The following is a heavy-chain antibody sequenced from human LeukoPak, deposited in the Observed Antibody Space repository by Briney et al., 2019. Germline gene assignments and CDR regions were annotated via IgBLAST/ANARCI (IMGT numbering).Heavy chain of an antibody. J-gene: IGHJ4*02. CDR2: IYYRGGA. V-gene: IGHV4-31*03. CDR1: GASISSGGYY. Sequence: SQTLSLTCTVSGASISSGGYYWNWIRQHSGKGLDWIGYIYYRGGAYHNPSLQSRVTISVDTSKNQFSLKLSSVTAADTAVYYCARGINWSRHFDYWGQGTLVAVSS. CDR3: ARGINWSRHFDY. D-gene: IGHD1-1*01.